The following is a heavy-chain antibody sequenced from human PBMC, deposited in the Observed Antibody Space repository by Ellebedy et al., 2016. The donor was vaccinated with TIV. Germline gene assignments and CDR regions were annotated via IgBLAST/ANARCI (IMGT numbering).Heavy chain of an antibody. V-gene: IGHV1-69*04. Sequence: AASVKVSCKASGGTFSSYAISWVRQAPGQGLEWMGRIIPILGIANYAQKFQGRVTITAAKSTSPAYMELSSLRSEDTAVYYCARVKRGGGAFDIWGQGTMVTVSS. CDR2: IIPILGIA. D-gene: IGHD3-10*01. CDR3: ARVKRGGGAFDI. CDR1: GGTFSSYA. J-gene: IGHJ3*02.